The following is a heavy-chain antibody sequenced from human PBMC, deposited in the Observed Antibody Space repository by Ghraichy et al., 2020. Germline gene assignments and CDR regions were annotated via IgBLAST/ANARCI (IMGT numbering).Heavy chain of an antibody. CDR2: INPNSGGT. D-gene: IGHD3-10*01. CDR1: GYTFTGYY. CDR3: AREKRSLLWFGELYPANYYYGMVV. Sequence: ASVKVSCKASGYTFTGYYMHWVRQAPGQGLEWMGWINPNSGGTNYAQKFQGWVTMTRDTSISTAYMELSRLRSDDTAVYYCAREKRSLLWFGELYPANYYYGMVVWGQGTTVTVSS. J-gene: IGHJ6*02. V-gene: IGHV1-2*04.